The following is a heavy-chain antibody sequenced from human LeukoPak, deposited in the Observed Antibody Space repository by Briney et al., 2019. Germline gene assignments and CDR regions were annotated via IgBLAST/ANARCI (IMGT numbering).Heavy chain of an antibody. CDR1: GFTFSSYA. CDR2: ISYDGSNK. CDR3: ASGKYRYGDNWFDP. D-gene: IGHD5-18*01. Sequence: GGSLRLSCAASGFTFSSYAMHWVRQAPGKGLEWVAVISYDGSNKYYADSVKGRFTISRDNSKNTLYLQMNSLRAEDTAVYFCASGKYRYGDNWFDPWGQGTLVAVSS. J-gene: IGHJ5*02. V-gene: IGHV3-30*04.